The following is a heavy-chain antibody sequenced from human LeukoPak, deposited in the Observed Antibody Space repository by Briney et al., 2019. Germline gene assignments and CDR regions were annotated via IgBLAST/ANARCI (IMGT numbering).Heavy chain of an antibody. CDR3: ARHPNYDSSGSRFDP. D-gene: IGHD3-22*01. CDR1: GYSFTSYW. J-gene: IGHJ5*02. CDR2: IDPSDSYT. V-gene: IGHV5-10-1*01. Sequence: GESLKISCKGSGYSFTSYWISWVRQMPGKGLEWMGRIDPSDSYTNYSPSSQGHVTISADKSISTAYLQWSSLKASDTAMYYCARHPNYDSSGSRFDPWGQGTLVTVSS.